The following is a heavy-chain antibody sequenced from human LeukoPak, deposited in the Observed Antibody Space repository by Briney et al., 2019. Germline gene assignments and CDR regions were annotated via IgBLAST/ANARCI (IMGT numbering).Heavy chain of an antibody. CDR1: GFTFSSYA. V-gene: IGHV3-30-3*01. CDR3: AKDTDIVVVPAAIPGAFDI. CDR2: ISYDGSNK. J-gene: IGHJ3*02. Sequence: GGSLRLSCAASGFTFSSYAMHWVRQAPGKGLEWVAVISYDGSNKYYADSVKGRFTISRDNSKNTLYLQMNSLRAEDTAVYYCAKDTDIVVVPAAIPGAFDIWGQGTMVTVSS. D-gene: IGHD2-2*01.